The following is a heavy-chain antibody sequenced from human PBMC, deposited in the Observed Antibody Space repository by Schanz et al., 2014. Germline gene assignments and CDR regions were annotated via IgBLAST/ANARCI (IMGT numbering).Heavy chain of an antibody. CDR1: GFSFDKYG. CDR2: VYMSAAST. V-gene: IGHV3-NL1*01. D-gene: IGHD5-12*01. Sequence: VQLVESGGGLVQPGGSLRLSCAASGFSFDKYGMHWVRQAPGKGLEWVSTVYMSAASTRYADSVKGRFIISRDSSKNTLFLQMNSLRPEDTALYFCARDEGRDGYNLAFDVWGQGTLVTVSS. J-gene: IGHJ3*01. CDR3: ARDEGRDGYNLAFDV.